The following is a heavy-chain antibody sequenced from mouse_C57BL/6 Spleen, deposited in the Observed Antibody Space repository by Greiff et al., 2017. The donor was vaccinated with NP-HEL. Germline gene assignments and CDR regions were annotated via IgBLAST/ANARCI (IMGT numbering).Heavy chain of an antibody. CDR3: ARHPITTVVATRGYWYFDV. J-gene: IGHJ1*03. V-gene: IGHV1-62-2*01. CDR2: FYPGSGSI. Sequence: QVQLKESGAELVKPGASVKLSCKASGYTFTEYTIHWVKQRSGQGLEWIGWFYPGSGSIKYNEKFKDKATLTADKSSSTVYMELSRLTSEDSAVYFCARHPITTVVATRGYWYFDVWGTGTTVTVSS. D-gene: IGHD1-1*01. CDR1: GYTFTEYT.